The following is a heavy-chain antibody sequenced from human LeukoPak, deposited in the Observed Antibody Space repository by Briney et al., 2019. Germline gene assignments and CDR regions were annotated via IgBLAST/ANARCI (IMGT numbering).Heavy chain of an antibody. V-gene: IGHV1-2*06. CDR3: ARDILGGYYFDY. J-gene: IGHJ4*02. D-gene: IGHD5-24*01. Sequence: GASVKVSCKASGYTFTGYYMHWVRQAPGQGLEWMGRINPNSGGTNYAQKFQGRVTMTRDTSISTAYMELSRLRSDDTAVYYCARDILGGYYFDYWGQGTPVTVSS. CDR1: GYTFTGYY. CDR2: INPNSGGT.